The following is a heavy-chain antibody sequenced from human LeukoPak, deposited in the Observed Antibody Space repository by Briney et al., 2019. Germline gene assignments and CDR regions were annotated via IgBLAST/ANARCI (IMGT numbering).Heavy chain of an antibody. CDR2: IKSDGKT. CDR3: ARAPSEVGGYYPEYFRH. CDR1: GFTFSRYW. V-gene: IGHV3-74*01. J-gene: IGHJ1*01. D-gene: IGHD3-22*01. Sequence: GGSLRLSCEASGFTFSRYWMHWVRQAPGEGLVWVSRIKSDGKTNYADSVKGRFTISRDNAKNTVSLQMDSLRAEDTGVYYCARAPSEVGGYYPEYFRHWGQGTLVTVSS.